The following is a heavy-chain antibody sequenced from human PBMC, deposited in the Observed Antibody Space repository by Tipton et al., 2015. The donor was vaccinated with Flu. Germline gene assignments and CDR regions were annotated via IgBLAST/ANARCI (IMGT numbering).Heavy chain of an antibody. D-gene: IGHD3-9*01. Sequence: TLSLTCAVYGGSFSGYYWSWIRQPPGKGLEWIGEINHSGSTNYNPSLKSRVTISVDTSKNQFSLKLSSVTAADTAVYYCARSGDILTGYDFDYWGQGTLVTVSS. CDR3: ARSGDILTGYDFDY. V-gene: IGHV4-34*01. CDR1: GGSFSGYY. J-gene: IGHJ4*02. CDR2: INHSGST.